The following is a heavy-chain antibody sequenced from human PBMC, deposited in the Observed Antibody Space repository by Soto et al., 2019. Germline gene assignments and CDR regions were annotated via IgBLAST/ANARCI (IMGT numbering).Heavy chain of an antibody. CDR1: GGSLSSYY. CDR2: VYFSGNT. V-gene: IGHV4-59*01. D-gene: IGHD6-25*01. CDR3: GSVRPSGYVLS. J-gene: IGHJ5*02. Sequence: SETLSLTCTVSGGSLSSYYWTWIRQSPGKGLEWIGYVYFSGNTNYNPSLKSRVTISIDTSKNQFSLRLASVTAADTAFYYCGSVRPSGYVLSWAQGTRVTSPQ.